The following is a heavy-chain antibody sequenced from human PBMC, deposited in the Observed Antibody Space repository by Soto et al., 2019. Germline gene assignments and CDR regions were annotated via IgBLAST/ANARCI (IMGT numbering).Heavy chain of an antibody. D-gene: IGHD3-9*01. CDR1: GGSISSYY. CDR3: ARGSGVYRILTGYSHFDY. CDR2: IYYSGST. V-gene: IGHV4-59*01. J-gene: IGHJ4*02. Sequence: PSETLSLTCTVSGGSISSYYWSWIRQPPGKGLEWIGYIYYSGSTNYNPSLKSRVTISVDTSKNQFSLKLSSATAADTAVYYCARGSGVYRILTGYSHFDYWGQGTLVTVSS.